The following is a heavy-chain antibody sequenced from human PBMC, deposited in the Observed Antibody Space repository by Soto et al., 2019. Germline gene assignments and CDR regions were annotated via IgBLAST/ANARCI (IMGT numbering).Heavy chain of an antibody. CDR1: GFTFSSYG. J-gene: IGHJ2*01. CDR2: ISYDGSNK. D-gene: IGHD4-17*01. Sequence: QEQLVESGGGVVQPGRSLRLTCAGSGFTFSSYGMHWVRQAPGKGLEWVAIISYDGSNKYYADSVKGRFTISRDNSKNTLYLQMNSHSAEDKAVYYCAKTTGDYPLYWYFDLWGRGTLVTVSS. V-gene: IGHV3-30*18. CDR3: AKTTGDYPLYWYFDL.